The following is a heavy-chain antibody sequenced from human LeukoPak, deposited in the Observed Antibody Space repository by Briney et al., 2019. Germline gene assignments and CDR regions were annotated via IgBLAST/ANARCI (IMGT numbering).Heavy chain of an antibody. D-gene: IGHD1-1*01. CDR2: IYTSGST. CDR3: ARDNWNDGGDWFDP. CDR1: GGSISSYH. Sequence: SETLSLTCTVSGGSISSYHWSWIRQPAGKGLEWIGHIYTSGSTNYNPSLKSRVTMSVDTSKNQFSLKLSSVTAADTAVYYCARDNWNDGGDWFDPWGQGTLVTVSS. V-gene: IGHV4-4*07. J-gene: IGHJ5*02.